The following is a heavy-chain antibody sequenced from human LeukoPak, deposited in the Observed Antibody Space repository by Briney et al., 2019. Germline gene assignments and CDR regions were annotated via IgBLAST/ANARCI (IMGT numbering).Heavy chain of an antibody. CDR3: ARGSWIQLWWGFDY. V-gene: IGHV4-31*03. CDR2: IYYSGST. J-gene: IGHJ4*02. CDR1: GGSISSGGYD. D-gene: IGHD5-18*01. Sequence: PSQTLSLTCTVSGGSISSGGYDWGWIRQHAGKGLEWIVYIYYSGSTYYNPSLKSRVTISVDTSKNQFSLKLSSVTAADTAVYYCARGSWIQLWWGFDYWGQGTLVTVSS.